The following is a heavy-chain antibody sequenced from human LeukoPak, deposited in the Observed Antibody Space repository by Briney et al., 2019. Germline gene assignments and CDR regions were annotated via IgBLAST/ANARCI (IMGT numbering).Heavy chain of an antibody. CDR3: ARDNWVDC. J-gene: IGHJ5*01. V-gene: IGHV3-23*01. CDR2: INDGVGRT. Sequence: SGGSLRLSCSASGFTFSNYAMSWVRQAPGRGLEWVSCINDGVGRTFYADAVRGRFTISGDNAKNSLYLQMNSLKVEDTAIYYCARDNWVDCWGQGTLVTVSS. CDR1: GFTFSNYA.